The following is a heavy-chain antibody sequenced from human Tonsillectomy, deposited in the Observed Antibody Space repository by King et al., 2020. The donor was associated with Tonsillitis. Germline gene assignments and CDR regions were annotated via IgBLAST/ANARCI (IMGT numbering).Heavy chain of an antibody. D-gene: IGHD3-3*01. CDR1: GGTFSSYA. V-gene: IGHV1-69*01. CDR3: ARDPPSSYYHAFDI. J-gene: IGHJ3*02. CDR2: IIPIFGTA. Sequence: QLVQSGAEVKKPGSSVKVSCKASGGTFSSYAISWVRQAPGQGLEWMGGIIPIFGTANYAQKFQGRVTIIADESTSTAYMELSGLRSEDTAVYYCARDPPSSYYHAFDIWGPGTTVTVSS.